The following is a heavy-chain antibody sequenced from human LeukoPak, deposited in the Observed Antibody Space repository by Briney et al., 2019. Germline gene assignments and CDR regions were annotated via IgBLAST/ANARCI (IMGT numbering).Heavy chain of an antibody. V-gene: IGHV1-46*01. CDR3: ARVAYYYYYMDV. J-gene: IGHJ6*03. CDR2: INPSGGST. CDR1: GYTFTSYY. Sequence: ASVKVSCKASGYTFTSYYMHWVRQAPGQGLEWMGIINPSGGSTSYAQKFQGRVTMTRDMSTSTVYMELSSLRSEDTAVYYCARVAYYYYYMDVWGKGTTVTISS.